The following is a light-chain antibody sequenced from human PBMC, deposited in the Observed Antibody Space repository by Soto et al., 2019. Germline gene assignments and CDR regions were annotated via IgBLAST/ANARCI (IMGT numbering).Light chain of an antibody. CDR3: QEFASN. J-gene: IGKJ4*01. Sequence: EIVFTQSPGTLSLSPGERATLSCRASQSVSSSHLAWYQHKPGQPPRLLIYDASNRATGIPDRFSGSGSGTDFILTINRLEPEDVAVYYCQEFASNFGGGTKVDIK. V-gene: IGKV3-20*01. CDR2: DAS. CDR1: QSVSSSH.